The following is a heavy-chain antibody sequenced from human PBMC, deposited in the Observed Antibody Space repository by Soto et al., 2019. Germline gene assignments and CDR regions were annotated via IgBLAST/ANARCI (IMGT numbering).Heavy chain of an antibody. CDR2: ISSSSSYI. J-gene: IGHJ6*02. CDR3: ARDLVVVADTPSLGMDV. D-gene: IGHD2-15*01. CDR1: GFTFSSYS. V-gene: IGHV3-21*01. Sequence: GGSLRLSCAASGFTFSSYSMNWVRQAPGKGLEWVSSISSSSSYIYYADSVKGRFTISRDNAKNSLYLQMNSLRAEDTAVYYCARDLVVVADTPSLGMDVWGQGTTVTVSS.